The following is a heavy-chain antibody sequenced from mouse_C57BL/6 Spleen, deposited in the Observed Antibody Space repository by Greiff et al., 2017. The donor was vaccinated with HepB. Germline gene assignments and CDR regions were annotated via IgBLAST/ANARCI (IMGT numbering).Heavy chain of an antibody. CDR3: ARYSNPPYYAMDY. V-gene: IGHV1-42*01. J-gene: IGHJ4*01. CDR2: INPSTGGT. D-gene: IGHD2-5*01. CDR1: GYSFTGYY. Sequence: VQLQQSGPELVKPGASVKISCKASGYSFTGYYMNWVKQSPEKSLEWIGEINPSTGGTTYNQKFKDKATLTVDKSSSTAYMQLKSLTSEDSAVYYCARYSNPPYYAMDYWGQGTSVTVSS.